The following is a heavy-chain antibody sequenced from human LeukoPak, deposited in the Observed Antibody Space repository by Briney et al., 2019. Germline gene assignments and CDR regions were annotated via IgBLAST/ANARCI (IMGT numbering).Heavy chain of an antibody. V-gene: IGHV4-38-2*02. CDR2: IYDSGST. Sequence: SESLSLSCTVSGYSISSGCYWGWIRQPPGKGLGWIGSIYDSGSTYYNPSLKGRVTISADTSKNPLSLKLSSARAADTAVSYCERVAQSTDSIGLCLPEYFQHWGQGTLVTVSS. CDR1: GYSISSGCY. CDR3: ERVAQSTDSIGLCLPEYFQH. J-gene: IGHJ1*01. D-gene: IGHD3-22*01.